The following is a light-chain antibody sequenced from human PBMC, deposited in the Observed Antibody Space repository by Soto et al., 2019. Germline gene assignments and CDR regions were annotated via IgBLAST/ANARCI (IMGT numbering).Light chain of an antibody. CDR1: SSDIGAHDD. J-gene: IGLJ1*01. V-gene: IGLV2-14*03. Sequence: QSVLTQPASVSGSPGQSITISCTGTSSDIGAHDDVSWYQQHPGKVPKLLIYGVTDRPSGISNRFSGSKSGNVASLTISGLQAEDEADYYCCSYTSDLTPYVFRTGTKVTVL. CDR2: GVT. CDR3: CSYTSDLTPYV.